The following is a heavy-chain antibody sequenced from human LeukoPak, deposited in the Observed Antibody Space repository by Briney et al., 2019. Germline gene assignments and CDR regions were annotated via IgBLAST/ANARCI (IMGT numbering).Heavy chain of an antibody. Sequence: PSETLSLTCTVSGGSISSSSYYWGWIRQLPGKGLEWIGSIYYSGSTYYNPSLKSRVTISVDTSKNQFSLKLSSVTAADTAVYYCSTPTELRGYFDYWGQGTLVTVSS. V-gene: IGHV4-39*01. CDR1: GGSISSSSYY. CDR3: STPTELRGYFDY. J-gene: IGHJ4*02. CDR2: IYYSGST. D-gene: IGHD1-7*01.